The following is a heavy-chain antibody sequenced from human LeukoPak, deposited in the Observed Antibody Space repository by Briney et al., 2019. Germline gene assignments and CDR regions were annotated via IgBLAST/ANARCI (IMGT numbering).Heavy chain of an antibody. CDR3: ARDRFEYSSSSGGFRWFDP. Sequence: PSETLSLTCAVYGGSFSGYYWSWIRQPPGKGLEWIGYIYYSGSTYYNPSLKSRVTISVDTSKNQFSLKLSSVTAADTAVYYCARDRFEYSSSSGGFRWFDPWGQGTLVTVSS. CDR2: IYYSGST. D-gene: IGHD6-6*01. CDR1: GGSFSGYY. J-gene: IGHJ5*02. V-gene: IGHV4-34*09.